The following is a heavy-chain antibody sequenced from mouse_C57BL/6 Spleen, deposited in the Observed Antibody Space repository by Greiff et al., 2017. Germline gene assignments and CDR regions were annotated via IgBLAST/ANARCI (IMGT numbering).Heavy chain of an antibody. CDR3: TGTGTTAY. D-gene: IGHD4-1*01. Sequence: QVQLQQSGAELVRPGASVTLSCKASGYTFTDYEMHWVKQTPVHGLEWIGAIDPETGGTAYNQKFKGKAILTADKSSSTAYMELRSLTSEDSAVYYCTGTGTTAYWGQGTLVTVSA. CDR2: IDPETGGT. J-gene: IGHJ3*01. CDR1: GYTFTDYE. V-gene: IGHV1-15*01.